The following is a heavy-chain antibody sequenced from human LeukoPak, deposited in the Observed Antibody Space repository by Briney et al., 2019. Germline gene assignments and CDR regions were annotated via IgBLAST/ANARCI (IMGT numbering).Heavy chain of an antibody. J-gene: IGHJ5*02. CDR1: GGSISSYY. CDR2: IYTSGST. V-gene: IGHV4-4*09. D-gene: IGHD3-10*01. CDR3: ARSYYYLNWFDP. Sequence: SETLSLTCTVSGGSISSYYWSWIRQPPGKGLEWIGYIYTSGSTNYNPSLKSRVTISVDTSKNQLSLKLSSVTAADTAVYYCARSYYYLNWFDPWSQGTLVTVSS.